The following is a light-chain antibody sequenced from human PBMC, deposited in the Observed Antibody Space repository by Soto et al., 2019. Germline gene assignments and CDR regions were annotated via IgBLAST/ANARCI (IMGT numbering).Light chain of an antibody. CDR1: SSNIGSNY. CDR2: RNN. Sequence: SVLAQPPSSSGTPGQRVTISCSGRSSNIGSNYVYWYQQLPGTAPKLLIYRNNQRPSGVPDRFSGSKSGTSASLAISGLRSEDEADYYCAAWDDSLSVYVFGTGTKVTVL. J-gene: IGLJ1*01. V-gene: IGLV1-47*01. CDR3: AAWDDSLSVYV.